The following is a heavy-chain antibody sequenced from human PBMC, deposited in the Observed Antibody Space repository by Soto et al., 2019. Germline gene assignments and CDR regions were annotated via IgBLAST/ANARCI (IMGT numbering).Heavy chain of an antibody. Sequence: PGGSLRLSCAASGFTFSSYWMHWVRQAPGKGLVWVSRINSDGSSTSYADSVKGRFTISRDNAKNTLYLQMNSLRAEDTAVYYCARVPTRGGYYYYYGMDVWGQGTTVTVSS. D-gene: IGHD2-2*01. CDR2: INSDGSST. CDR3: ARVPTRGGYYYYYGMDV. V-gene: IGHV3-74*01. J-gene: IGHJ6*02. CDR1: GFTFSSYW.